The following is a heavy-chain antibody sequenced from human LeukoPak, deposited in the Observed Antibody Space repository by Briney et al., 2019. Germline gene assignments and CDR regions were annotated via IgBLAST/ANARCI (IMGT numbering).Heavy chain of an antibody. CDR3: ARADGTNSGTNAFDV. V-gene: IGHV1-18*01. D-gene: IGHD4-23*01. CDR2: ISTYTGRA. J-gene: IGHJ3*01. CDR1: GNTIKVDD. Sequence: ASLKVSCGNSGNTIKVDDILSVRQAPGHGLDNGGWISTYTGRANYAQKFQGRVSMVTDTSTTTAYVELTNLTSGDTGLYYCARADGTNSGTNAFDVWGLGTLVTVA.